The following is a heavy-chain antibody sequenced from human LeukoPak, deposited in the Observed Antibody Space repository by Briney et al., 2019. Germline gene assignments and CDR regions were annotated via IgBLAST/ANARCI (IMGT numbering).Heavy chain of an antibody. CDR2: IYPGDSDT. CDR1: GYIFTTYW. CDR3: ARGPAAAGIYY. Sequence: GEALKISCKGSGYIFTTYWIGWVRQMPGKGLEWMGIIYPGDSDTRYSPSFQGQVTISADKSISTAYLQWSSLKASDTAMYYCARGPAAAGIYYWGQGTLVTDSS. V-gene: IGHV5-51*01. D-gene: IGHD6-13*01. J-gene: IGHJ4*02.